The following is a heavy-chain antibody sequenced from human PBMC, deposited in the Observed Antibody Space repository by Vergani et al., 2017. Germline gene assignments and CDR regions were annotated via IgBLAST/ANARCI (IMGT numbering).Heavy chain of an antibody. V-gene: IGHV4-61*01. Sequence: QVQLQESGPGLVKPSETLSLTCTVSGGSVSSGSYYWSWIRQPPGKGLEWIGDIYYSGSTNYNPSLKSRVTISVDTSKNQFSLKLSSVTAADTAVYYCARGHSAPYYYYYMDVWGKGTTVTVSS. CDR2: IYYSGST. J-gene: IGHJ6*03. CDR1: GGSVSSGSYY. CDR3: ARGHSAPYYYYYMDV.